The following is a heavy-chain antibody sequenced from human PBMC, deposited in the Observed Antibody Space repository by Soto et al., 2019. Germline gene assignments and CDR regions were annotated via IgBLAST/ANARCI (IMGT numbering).Heavy chain of an antibody. CDR2: IFSSGSP. D-gene: IGHD1-20*01. V-gene: IGHV4-59*01. Sequence: QVHLQESGPGLVRPSETLSLTCTDSGVSLKTYYWSWIRLPPGGGLEWIGYIFSSGSPNYNPSLRSRVTMSAETSNNQFSLKVSSVTAADTAVYYCARVAGISYYNHMDVWGKGTTVTVSS. CDR3: ARVAGISYYNHMDV. J-gene: IGHJ6*03. CDR1: GVSLKTYY.